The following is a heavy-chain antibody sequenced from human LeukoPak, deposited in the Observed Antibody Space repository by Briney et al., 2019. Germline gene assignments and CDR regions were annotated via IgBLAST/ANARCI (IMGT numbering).Heavy chain of an antibody. V-gene: IGHV4-59*01. CDR1: GGSISSYY. CDR3: ARDSGGYPHWFAP. Sequence: SETLSLTCTVSGGSISSYYWSWIRQPPGKGLEWIGYIYYSGSTNYNPSLKSRVTISVDTSKNQFSLKVTSVTAADTAVYYCARDSGGYPHWFAPWGQGTLVTVSS. J-gene: IGHJ5*02. D-gene: IGHD1-26*01. CDR2: IYYSGST.